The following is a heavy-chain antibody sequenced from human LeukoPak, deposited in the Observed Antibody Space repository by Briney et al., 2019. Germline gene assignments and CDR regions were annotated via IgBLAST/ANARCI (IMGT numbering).Heavy chain of an antibody. CDR2: INPNSGGT. Sequence: GASVKVSCKASGYTFTGYYMRWVRQAPGQGLEWMGRINPNSGGTNYAQKFQGRVTMTRDTSISTAYMELSRLRSDDTAVYYCARGVNVLLWFGELYYFDYWGQGTLVTVSS. D-gene: IGHD3-10*01. V-gene: IGHV1-2*06. CDR3: ARGVNVLLWFGELYYFDY. CDR1: GYTFTGYY. J-gene: IGHJ4*02.